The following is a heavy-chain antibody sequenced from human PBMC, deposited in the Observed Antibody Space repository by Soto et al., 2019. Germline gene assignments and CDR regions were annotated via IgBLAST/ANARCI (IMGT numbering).Heavy chain of an antibody. CDR3: ARDYGDYEFNLDY. CDR2: INVGNGDT. CDR1: GYTFTSYA. Sequence: QVQLVQSGAEVKKPGASVKVSCKASGYTFTSYAMHWVRQAPGQRLEWMGWINVGNGDTKYSQKFQGRVTITRDTXANTASMELSSLRSEDTAVYYCARDYGDYEFNLDYWGQGTPVTVSS. V-gene: IGHV1-3*01. D-gene: IGHD4-17*01. J-gene: IGHJ4*02.